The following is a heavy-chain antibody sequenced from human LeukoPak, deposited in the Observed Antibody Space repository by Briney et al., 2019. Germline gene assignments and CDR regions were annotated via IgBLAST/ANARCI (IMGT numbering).Heavy chain of an antibody. CDR3: ARGYSGSYHFDY. J-gene: IGHJ4*02. Sequence: PSETLSLTCAVYGGSFSGYYWSWIRQPPGKGLEWIGEVNHSGSTNYNPSLKSRVTISVDTSKNQFSLKLSSVTAADTAVYYCARGYSGSYHFDYWGQGTLVTVSS. CDR1: GGSFSGYY. D-gene: IGHD1-26*01. V-gene: IGHV4-34*01. CDR2: VNHSGST.